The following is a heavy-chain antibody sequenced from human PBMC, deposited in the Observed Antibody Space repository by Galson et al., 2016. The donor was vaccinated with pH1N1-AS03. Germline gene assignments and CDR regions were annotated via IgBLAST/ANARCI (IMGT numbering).Heavy chain of an antibody. CDR1: DSTFSTFG. D-gene: IGHD1-1*01. Sequence: SVKVSCKASDSTFSTFGFGWVRQAPGQGLEWMGWIGAYNGNTKYAQRVQGRATMTSDTSTTTAYLELRSPRPDDTAVYYCASGTSDAFDIWGQGTMVTVSS. CDR2: IGAYNGNT. V-gene: IGHV1-18*04. CDR3: ASGTSDAFDI. J-gene: IGHJ3*02.